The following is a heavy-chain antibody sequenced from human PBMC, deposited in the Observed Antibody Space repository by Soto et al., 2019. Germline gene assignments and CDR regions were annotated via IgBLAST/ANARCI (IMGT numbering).Heavy chain of an antibody. CDR2: ISYDGSNK. V-gene: IGHV3-30*18. CDR3: AKDAFVVVTEDGFDI. Sequence: PGGSLRLSCAASGFTFSSYGMHWVRQAPGKGLEWVAVISYDGSNKYYADSVKGRFTISRDNSKNTLYLQMNSLRAEDTAVYYCAKDAFVVVTEDGFDIWGQGTMVTVSS. J-gene: IGHJ3*02. CDR1: GFTFSSYG. D-gene: IGHD2-21*02.